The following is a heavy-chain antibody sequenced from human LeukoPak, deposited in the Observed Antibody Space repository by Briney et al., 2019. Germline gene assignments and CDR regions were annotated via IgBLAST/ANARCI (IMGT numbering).Heavy chain of an antibody. V-gene: IGHV4-59*08. CDR2: IYYTGGT. CDR1: GGSIGSNY. Sequence: PSETLSLTCTVSGGSIGSNYWTWIRQPPGKGLEYIGYIYYTGGTNYNPSLRSRVTMSVDTSKNQFSLKLSSVTAADTAVYYCARHIYSSWDRAFDIWGQGTMVTVSS. J-gene: IGHJ3*02. D-gene: IGHD6-13*01. CDR3: ARHIYSSWDRAFDI.